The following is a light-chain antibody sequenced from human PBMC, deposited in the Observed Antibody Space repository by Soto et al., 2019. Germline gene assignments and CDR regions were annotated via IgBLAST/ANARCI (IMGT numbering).Light chain of an antibody. V-gene: IGKV3-11*01. CDR2: DSS. Sequence: VLTQSPATLSLSPGERATLSCRASQTVSSFLAWYQQKPGQAPRLLIHDSSDRATGIPARFSGSGSGTDFTLTISSLEPEDVAVYYCQQRSNWPLTFGRGTKVDIK. CDR3: QQRSNWPLT. J-gene: IGKJ4*01. CDR1: QTVSSF.